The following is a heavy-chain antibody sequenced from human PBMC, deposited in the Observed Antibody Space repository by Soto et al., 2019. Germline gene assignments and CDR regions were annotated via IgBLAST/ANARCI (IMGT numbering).Heavy chain of an antibody. CDR1: GGSISSGGYY. D-gene: IGHD3-10*01. V-gene: IGHV4-31*01. CDR3: ARNHYLRQHGHNWFDP. J-gene: IGHJ5*02. CDR2: IYYSGST. Sequence: QVQLQESGPGLVKPSQTLSLTCTVSGGSISSGGYYWSWIRQHPGKGLEWIGYIYYSGSTYYNPSPKGQVTISVDTAKIQFAQKLRSVTAADTAVYYCARNHYLRQHGHNWFDPWGQGTLVTVSS.